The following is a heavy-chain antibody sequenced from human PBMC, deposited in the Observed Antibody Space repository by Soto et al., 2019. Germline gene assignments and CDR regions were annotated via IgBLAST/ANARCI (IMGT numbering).Heavy chain of an antibody. CDR3: ARANKALDAFDI. CDR2: IIPILGIA. CDR1: GCTFSSCT. V-gene: IGHV1-69*02. Sequence: SVKVSCKASGCTFSSCTISWVRQAPGQGLEWMGRIIPILGIANYAQKLQGRVTITADKSTSTAYMELSSLRSEDTAVYYCARANKALDAFDIWGQGTMVTVSS. D-gene: IGHD2-8*01. J-gene: IGHJ3*02.